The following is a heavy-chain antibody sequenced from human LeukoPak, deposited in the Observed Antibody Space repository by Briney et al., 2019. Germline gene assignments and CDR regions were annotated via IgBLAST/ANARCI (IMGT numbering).Heavy chain of an antibody. J-gene: IGHJ4*02. Sequence: ASVKVSCKASGYIFTSYGISWVRQAPGQGLEWMGWISVYNGNTNYPQRLQGRVTMTTDTSTTTAYMELRSLRSEDTAVYYCARFYYDSSGYYDYWGQGTLVTVSS. CDR1: GYIFTSYG. V-gene: IGHV1-18*01. CDR3: ARFYYDSSGYYDY. CDR2: ISVYNGNT. D-gene: IGHD3-22*01.